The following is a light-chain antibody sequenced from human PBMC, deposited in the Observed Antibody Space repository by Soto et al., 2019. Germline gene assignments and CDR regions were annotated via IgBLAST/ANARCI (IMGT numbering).Light chain of an antibody. CDR1: QTISTY. CDR3: QKSLSIPYT. CDR2: AAS. Sequence: DIQMTQSPSSLSASVGDRVTITCRASQTISTYLNWYQQNPGKAPKLLIYAASNLQNGVPSRFSGSGSGTDFNLTISSLKTEDFTTYHCQKSLSIPYTFGEGTKLEIK. J-gene: IGKJ2*01. V-gene: IGKV1-39*01.